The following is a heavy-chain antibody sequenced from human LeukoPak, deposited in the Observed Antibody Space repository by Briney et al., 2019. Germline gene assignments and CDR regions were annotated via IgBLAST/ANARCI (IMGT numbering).Heavy chain of an antibody. CDR2: INPNSGGT. V-gene: IGHV1-2*02. CDR1: GYTFTGYY. CDR3: ARDRGSGYDPSVHAFDI. D-gene: IGHD5-12*01. Sequence: ASVTVSCKASGYTFTGYYMHWVRQAPGQGLEWMGWINPNSGGTNYAQKFQGRVTMTRDTSISTAYMELSRLRSDDTAVYYCARDRGSGYDPSVHAFDIWGQGTMVTVSS. J-gene: IGHJ3*02.